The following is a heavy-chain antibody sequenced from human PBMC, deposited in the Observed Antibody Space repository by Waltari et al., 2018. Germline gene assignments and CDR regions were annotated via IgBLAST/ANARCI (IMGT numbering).Heavy chain of an antibody. V-gene: IGHV3-48*01. J-gene: IGHJ1*01. CDR1: GFTFSSYS. CDR2: ISSSSSTI. D-gene: IGHD6-13*01. CDR3: AREGREAAAGQYFQH. Sequence: EVQLVESGGGLVQPGGSLRLSCAASGFTFSSYSMNWVRQAPGKGLEWVSYISSSSSTIYYADSVKGRFTISRDNAKNSLYLQMNSLRAEDTAVYYCAREGREAAAGQYFQHWGQGTLVTVSS.